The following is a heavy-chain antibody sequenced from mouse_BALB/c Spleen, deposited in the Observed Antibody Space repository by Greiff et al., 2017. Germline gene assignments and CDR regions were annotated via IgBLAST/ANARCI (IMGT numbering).Heavy chain of an antibody. V-gene: IGHV5-4*02. CDR3: AAYYAMDY. CDR1: GFTFSDYY. CDR2: ISDGGSYT. J-gene: IGHJ4*01. Sequence: EVHLVESGGGLVKPGGSLKLSCAASGFTFSDYYMYWVRQTPEKRLEWVATISDGGSYTYYPDSVKGRFTISRDNAKNNLYLQMSSLKSEDTAMYYCAAYYAMDYWGQGTSVTVSS.